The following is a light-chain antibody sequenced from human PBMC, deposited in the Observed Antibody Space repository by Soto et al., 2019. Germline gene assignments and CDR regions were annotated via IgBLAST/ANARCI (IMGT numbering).Light chain of an antibody. Sequence: DIQMTQSPSTLSASVGDRVTITCRASQSMSSWLAWYQQKPGKAPNLLIYKASSLESGVPSRFSGSGSGTEFTLTISSLQPEDFATYYCQQSNSYPWTFGQGTKVEIK. J-gene: IGKJ1*01. CDR1: QSMSSW. CDR3: QQSNSYPWT. CDR2: KAS. V-gene: IGKV1-5*03.